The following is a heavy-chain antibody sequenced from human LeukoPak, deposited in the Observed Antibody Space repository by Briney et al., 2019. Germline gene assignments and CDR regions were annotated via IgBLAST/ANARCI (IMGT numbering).Heavy chain of an antibody. CDR2: INSSGSTI. Sequence: GGSLRLSCAASGFTFSSYEMNWVRQAPGKGLEWVSYINSSGSTIYYADSVKGRFTISRDNAKNSLYLQMNSLRAEDTAVYYCARGGGSGWSYYFDYWGQGTLVTVSS. D-gene: IGHD6-19*01. J-gene: IGHJ4*02. CDR3: ARGGGSGWSYYFDY. CDR1: GFTFSSYE. V-gene: IGHV3-48*03.